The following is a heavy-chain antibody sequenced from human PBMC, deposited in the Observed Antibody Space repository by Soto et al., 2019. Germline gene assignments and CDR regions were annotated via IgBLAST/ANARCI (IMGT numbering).Heavy chain of an antibody. CDR3: ARESYYGSGATVVAY. Sequence: QVQLQESGPGLVKPSETLSLTCTVSGGSISNYYWSWIRQSPGKGLEWIGYIYYSGTTSYNPSLPSRVPMSVDTSKNRFSLKVNSVTAADTAVYYCARESYYGSGATVVAYWGQGTLVTVSS. V-gene: IGHV4-59*01. J-gene: IGHJ4*02. CDR2: IYYSGTT. CDR1: GGSISNYY. D-gene: IGHD3-10*01.